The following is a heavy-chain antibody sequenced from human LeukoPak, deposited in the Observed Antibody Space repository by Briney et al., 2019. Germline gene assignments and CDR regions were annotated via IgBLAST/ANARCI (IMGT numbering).Heavy chain of an antibody. CDR1: GYTFTSYY. J-gene: IGHJ4*02. CDR3: ARDPSLVIRGITAISHFDY. D-gene: IGHD1-20*01. Sequence: ASVKVSCKASGYTFTSYYMHWVRQAPGQGPEWMGIINPSGGTTNYAQKFQGRVTLTRDTSTSTVYMELSSLRSEDTAVYYCARDPSLVIRGITAISHFDYWGQGTQVTVSS. CDR2: INPSGGTT. V-gene: IGHV1-46*01.